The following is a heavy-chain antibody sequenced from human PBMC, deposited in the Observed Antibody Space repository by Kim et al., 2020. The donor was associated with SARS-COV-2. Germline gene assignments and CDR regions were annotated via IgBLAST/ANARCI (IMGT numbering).Heavy chain of an antibody. CDR2: ISTTGGCT. Sequence: GGSLRLSCSASGFTFEKFAMHWVRQAPGKGLEYVSAISTTGGCTYYANSVRDRFTISRDNSRNTLYLQMSSLKVEDTAVYYCVRRYDYWSGDYRLTDGVDVWGQGTLVTVSS. V-gene: IGHV3-64D*06. CDR3: VRRYDYWSGDYRLTDGVDV. D-gene: IGHD3-3*01. CDR1: GFTFEKFA. J-gene: IGHJ3*01.